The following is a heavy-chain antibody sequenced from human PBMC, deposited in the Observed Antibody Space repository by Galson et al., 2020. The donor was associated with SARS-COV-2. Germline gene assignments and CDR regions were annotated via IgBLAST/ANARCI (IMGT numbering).Heavy chain of an antibody. CDR1: GFTFTNYA. CDR3: ARDWGYYIFTGYDAPLEF. Sequence: GESLKISCVASGFTFTNYAMTWARQAPGKGLYWVATLTRSGTTTYYTDSGKGRFTISRDTSKNTLYLQMNSLRVEDTAIYYCARDWGYYIFTGYDAPLEFWGHGSLVTVSS. J-gene: IGHJ4*03. CDR2: LTRSGTTT. D-gene: IGHD3-9*01. V-gene: IGHV3-23*05.